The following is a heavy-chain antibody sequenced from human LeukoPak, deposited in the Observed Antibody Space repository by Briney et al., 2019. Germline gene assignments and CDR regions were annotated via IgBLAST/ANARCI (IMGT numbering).Heavy chain of an antibody. CDR1: GFTFSSYA. CDR2: IDNSGGFT. Sequence: GGSLRLSCAASGFTFSSYAMSWVRQAPGKGLEWVSSIDNSGGFTPYAESVKGRFTISRDNSKNTLYLQMNSLRAEDTAVYYCAKVGGIAVAGMDYFDYWGQGTLVTVSS. J-gene: IGHJ4*02. CDR3: AKVGGIAVAGMDYFDY. D-gene: IGHD6-19*01. V-gene: IGHV3-23*01.